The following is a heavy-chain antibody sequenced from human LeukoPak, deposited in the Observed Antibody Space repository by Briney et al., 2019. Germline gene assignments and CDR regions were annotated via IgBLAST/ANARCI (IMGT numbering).Heavy chain of an antibody. CDR2: INHSGST. J-gene: IGHJ5*02. V-gene: IGHV4-34*01. CDR3: ARVRRYCSGGSCYSGYWFDP. D-gene: IGHD2-15*01. Sequence: PSETLSLTCAVYGGSFSGYYWSWIRQPPGKGLEWIGEINHSGSTNYNPSLKSRVTISVDTSKNQFSLKLSSVTAADTAVYYCARVRRYCSGGSCYSGYWFDPWGQGTLVTVSS. CDR1: GGSFSGYY.